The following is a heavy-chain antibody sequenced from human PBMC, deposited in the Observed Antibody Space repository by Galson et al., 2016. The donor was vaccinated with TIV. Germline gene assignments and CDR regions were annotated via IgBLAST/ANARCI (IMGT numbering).Heavy chain of an antibody. CDR1: GGPFFSSYA. J-gene: IGHJ4*02. Sequence: SVKVSCKASGGPFFSSYAISWVRQAPGQGLEWMGRIIPIFGTANYAQKFQGRVTITADESTSTAYMELSSLRSEDTAVYYCARSGDYGDYWGQGTLVTVSS. V-gene: IGHV1-69*13. CDR2: IIPIFGTA. CDR3: ARSGDYGDY. D-gene: IGHD4-17*01.